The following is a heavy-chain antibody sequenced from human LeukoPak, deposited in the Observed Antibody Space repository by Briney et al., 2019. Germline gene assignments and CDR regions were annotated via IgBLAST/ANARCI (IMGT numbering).Heavy chain of an antibody. CDR2: VYYSGST. D-gene: IGHD6-19*01. V-gene: IGHV4-59*11. Sequence: PSETLSLTCTVSGGSIRSHSWSWIRQSPGKGLECIGYVYYSGSTNYNPSLKSRVTMSLDTSQNEFSLKLSSVTAADTAVYYCARGNPYSRGWSYDYWGQGTLVTVSS. J-gene: IGHJ4*02. CDR1: GGSIRSHS. CDR3: ARGNPYSRGWSYDY.